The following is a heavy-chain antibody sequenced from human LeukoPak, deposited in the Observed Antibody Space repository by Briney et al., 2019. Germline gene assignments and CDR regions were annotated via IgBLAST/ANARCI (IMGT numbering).Heavy chain of an antibody. V-gene: IGHV4-39*07. CDR2: IYYSGST. J-gene: IGHJ5*02. Sequence: PSETLSLTCTVSGGSISSSSYYWGWIRQPPGKGLEWIGSIYYSGSTYYNPSLKSRVTISVDTSKNQFSLKLSSVTAADTAVYYCARATIVVVPTWWFDPWGQGTLVTVSS. D-gene: IGHD2-2*01. CDR1: GGSISSSSYY. CDR3: ARATIVVVPTWWFDP.